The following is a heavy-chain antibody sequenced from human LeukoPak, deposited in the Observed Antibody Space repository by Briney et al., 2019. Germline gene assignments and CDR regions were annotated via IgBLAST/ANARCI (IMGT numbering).Heavy chain of an antibody. Sequence: GGSLRLSCAASGFSFRSYWMHWVRQAPGKGLVWVSRINTDGTNTGYADSVKGRFTISRDNAKNTLYLQMNSLRAEDTAVYYCAKDLLGRDSEASDYWGQGTLVTVSS. D-gene: IGHD3-10*01. J-gene: IGHJ4*02. CDR1: GFSFRSYW. V-gene: IGHV3-74*01. CDR3: AKDLLGRDSEASDY. CDR2: INTDGTNT.